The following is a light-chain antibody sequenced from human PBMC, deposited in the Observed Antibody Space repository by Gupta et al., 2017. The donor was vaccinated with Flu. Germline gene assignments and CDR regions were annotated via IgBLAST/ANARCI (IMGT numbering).Light chain of an antibody. J-gene: IGKJ1*01. V-gene: IGKV1-27*01. CDR3: QGGT. Sequence: QITQSPSSLSASVADIGTITWRASQGSGNSFAWDQQKPGKVPKLLIYAAYTLHSGVTYRFRVSESGTDCTLPINGLQPEDVATDDCQGGTFGQGTKVEIK. CDR2: AAY. CDR1: QGSGNS.